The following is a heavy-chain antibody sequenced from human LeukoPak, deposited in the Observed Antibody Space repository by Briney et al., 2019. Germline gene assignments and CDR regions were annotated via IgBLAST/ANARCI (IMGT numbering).Heavy chain of an antibody. V-gene: IGHV3-23*01. CDR2: ISGSGGST. D-gene: IGHD2-2*01. CDR3: RVVPAAMSGS. CDR1: GFTFSSYA. Sequence: PGGSLRLSCAASGFTFSSYAMSWVRQAPGKGLEWVSAISGSGGSTYYAGSVKGRFTISRDNSKNTLYLQMNSLRAEDTAVYYCRVVPAAMSGSWGQGTLVTVSS. J-gene: IGHJ5*02.